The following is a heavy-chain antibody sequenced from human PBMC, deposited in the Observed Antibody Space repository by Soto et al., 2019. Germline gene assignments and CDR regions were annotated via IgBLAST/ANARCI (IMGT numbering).Heavy chain of an antibody. CDR2: IWYDGSNK. Sequence: QVQLVESGGGVVQPGRSLRLSCAASGFTFSSYGMHWVRQAPGKGLEWVAVIWYDGSNKYYADSVKGRFTISRDNSTNALYLQMNSLRAEDTAVYYCARASSSSVDFDYWGQGTLVTVSS. V-gene: IGHV3-33*01. J-gene: IGHJ4*02. CDR1: GFTFSSYG. CDR3: ARASSSSVDFDY. D-gene: IGHD6-6*01.